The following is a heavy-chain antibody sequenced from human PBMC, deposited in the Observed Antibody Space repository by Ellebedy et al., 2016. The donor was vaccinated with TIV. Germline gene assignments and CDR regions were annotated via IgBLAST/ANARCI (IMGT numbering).Heavy chain of an antibody. J-gene: IGHJ2*01. D-gene: IGHD4-23*01. CDR2: IYYSGST. Sequence: MPGGSLRLSCTVSGGSISPYYWSWIRQPPGKGLEWIGYIYYSGSTNYNPSLKSRVTISVDTSKNQFSLKLSSVTAADTAVYYCASLENGGNPNWHFDLWGRGTLVTVSS. V-gene: IGHV4-59*01. CDR3: ASLENGGNPNWHFDL. CDR1: GGSISPYY.